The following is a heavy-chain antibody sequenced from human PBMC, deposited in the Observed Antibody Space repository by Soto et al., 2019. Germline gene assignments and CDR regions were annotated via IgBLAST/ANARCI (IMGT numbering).Heavy chain of an antibody. J-gene: IGHJ6*02. CDR3: ARGPYYDFWSGYRPASDYYYGMDV. CDR1: GYTFTGYA. CDR2: INAGNGNT. V-gene: IGHV1-3*01. Sequence: ASVKVSCKASGYTFTGYAMHWVRQAPGQRLEWMGWINAGNGNTKYSQKFQGRVTITRDTSASTAYMELSSLRSEDTAVYYCARGPYYDFWSGYRPASDYYYGMDVWGQGTTVTVSS. D-gene: IGHD3-3*01.